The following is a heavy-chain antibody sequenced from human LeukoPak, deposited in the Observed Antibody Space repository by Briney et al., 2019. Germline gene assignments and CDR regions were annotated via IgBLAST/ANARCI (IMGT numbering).Heavy chain of an antibody. Sequence: PSDTLSLTCTVSGGSISGYSWSWIRQPPGKGLEWIGYIFSSGSTNYNPSLKSRVTISEDTSVNQFSLKLTSVTAADTAVYYCARHYYDRSDCYSFDYWGQGILVTVSS. D-gene: IGHD3-22*01. CDR2: IFSSGST. J-gene: IGHJ4*02. CDR1: GGSISGYS. CDR3: ARHYYDRSDCYSFDY. V-gene: IGHV4-59*08.